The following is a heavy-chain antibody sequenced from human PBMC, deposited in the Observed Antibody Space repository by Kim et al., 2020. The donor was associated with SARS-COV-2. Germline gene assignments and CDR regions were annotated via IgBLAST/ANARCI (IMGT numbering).Heavy chain of an antibody. V-gene: IGHV4-34*01. Sequence: SETLSLTCAVYGGSFSGYYWSWIRQPPGKGLEWIGEINHSGSTNYNPSLKSRVTISVDTSKNQFSLKLSSVTAADTAVYYCARRSQLELDGVGRRSGTRFDPGGQGTLVTVSS. D-gene: IGHD1-1*01. CDR2: INHSGST. J-gene: IGHJ5*02. CDR1: GGSFSGYY. CDR3: ARRSQLELDGVGRRSGTRFDP.